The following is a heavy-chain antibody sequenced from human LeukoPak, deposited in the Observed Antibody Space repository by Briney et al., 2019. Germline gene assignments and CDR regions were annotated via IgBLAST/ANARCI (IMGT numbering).Heavy chain of an antibody. Sequence: SETLSLTCTVSDDSFSRYYWSWIRQPPGKGLEWIGYIYYSGSTNYKPSLKSRVTISVDTSKNQFSLKLNSVTAADTAVYYCARGGYYGSGNDFRFDPWGQGTLVTVSS. CDR2: IYYSGST. V-gene: IGHV4-59*01. J-gene: IGHJ5*02. D-gene: IGHD3-10*01. CDR3: ARGGYYGSGNDFRFDP. CDR1: DDSFSRYY.